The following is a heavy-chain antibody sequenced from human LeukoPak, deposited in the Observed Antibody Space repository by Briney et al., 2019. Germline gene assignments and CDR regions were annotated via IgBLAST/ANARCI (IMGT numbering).Heavy chain of an antibody. D-gene: IGHD3-3*01. Sequence: GGSLRLSCAATGFTFDDYGMSWVRHAPGKGLEWVSGINWNGGSTGYADSVKGRFTISRDNAKNSLYLQMNSLRAEDTALYYCARDRIWSGYYREANWFDPWGQGTLVTVSS. CDR2: INWNGGST. V-gene: IGHV3-20*04. CDR3: ARDRIWSGYYREANWFDP. CDR1: GFTFDDYG. J-gene: IGHJ5*02.